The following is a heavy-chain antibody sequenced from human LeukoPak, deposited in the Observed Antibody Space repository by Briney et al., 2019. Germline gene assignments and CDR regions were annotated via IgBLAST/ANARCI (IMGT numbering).Heavy chain of an antibody. D-gene: IGHD3-9*01. CDR1: GFTFSGFA. V-gene: IGHV3-23*01. CDR2: ISGSGGST. J-gene: IGHJ4*02. CDR3: AKDLYADDILTGYYFDY. Sequence: GGSLRLSCAASGFTFSGFAMSWVRQAPGKGLEWVSAISGSGGSTYYADSVKGRFTISRDNSKNTLYLQMNSLRAEDTAVYYCAKDLYADDILTGYYFDYWGRGTLVTVSS.